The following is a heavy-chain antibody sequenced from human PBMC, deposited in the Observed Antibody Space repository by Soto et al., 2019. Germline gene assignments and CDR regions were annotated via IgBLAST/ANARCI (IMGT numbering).Heavy chain of an antibody. J-gene: IGHJ5*02. Sequence: QVQLQESGPGLVKPSETLSLTCSVSGASITSAYWNWIRQPPGKGLEWVEYIYYIGSTNYNPSLKSRVTMSLDTSNNQLSLDLRFVTAADTAVYYCARGKNWFDRWGQGTLVTVSS. CDR3: ARGKNWFDR. V-gene: IGHV4-59*08. CDR2: IYYIGST. CDR1: GASITSAY.